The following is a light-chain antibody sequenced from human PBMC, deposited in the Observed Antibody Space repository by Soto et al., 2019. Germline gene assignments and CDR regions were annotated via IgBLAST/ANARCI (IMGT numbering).Light chain of an antibody. J-gene: IGKJ5*01. Sequence: EIVMTQSPATLSVSPGDRATLSCSASQSVFSNLAWYQQKPGQAPRLLIYGASTRATGIPARFSGSGSGTEFTLTINRLEPEDFAVFYCQHYDSLPITFGQGTRLEIK. V-gene: IGKV3-15*01. CDR3: QHYDSLPIT. CDR2: GAS. CDR1: QSVFSN.